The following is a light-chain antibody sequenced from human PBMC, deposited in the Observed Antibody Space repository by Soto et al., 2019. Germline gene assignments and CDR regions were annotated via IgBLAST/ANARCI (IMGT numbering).Light chain of an antibody. J-gene: IGKJ1*01. V-gene: IGKV3-20*01. Sequence: IVLTQSPGTLSFSPWERATLSCRASQSVSSSYLAWYQQKPGQAPRLLIYGASSRATGIPDRFSGSGSGTDFSLSISRLEPEDFSVYYCQQYGSSPKTFVKGTKVDIK. CDR3: QQYGSSPKT. CDR1: QSVSSSY. CDR2: GAS.